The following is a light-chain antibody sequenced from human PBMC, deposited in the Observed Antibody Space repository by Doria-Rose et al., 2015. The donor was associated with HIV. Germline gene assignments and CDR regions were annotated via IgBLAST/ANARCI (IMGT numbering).Light chain of an antibody. CDR2: AAS. CDR1: QTVSPY. Sequence: PSSLSASIGDRVTITCRSSQTVSPYLNWFQQEPGKAPKLLIYAASRLQSGVPSRFSGSGSGTDFTLTISGLQTGDFATYDCQQTYSSPPWTFGQGTKVEMK. V-gene: IGKV1-39*01. CDR3: QQTYSSPPWT. J-gene: IGKJ1*01.